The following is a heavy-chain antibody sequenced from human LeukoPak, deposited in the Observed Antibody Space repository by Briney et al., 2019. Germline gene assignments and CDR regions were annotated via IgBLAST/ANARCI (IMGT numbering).Heavy chain of an antibody. Sequence: SETLSLTCTVSGGSISSYYWSWIRQHPGKGLEWIGYIYYSGSTYYNPSLKSRVTISVDTSKNQFSLKLSSVTAADTAVYYCASSHVRFGELLRNFDYWGQGTLVTVSS. V-gene: IGHV4-59*06. CDR1: GGSISSYY. D-gene: IGHD3-10*01. J-gene: IGHJ4*02. CDR3: ASSHVRFGELLRNFDY. CDR2: IYYSGST.